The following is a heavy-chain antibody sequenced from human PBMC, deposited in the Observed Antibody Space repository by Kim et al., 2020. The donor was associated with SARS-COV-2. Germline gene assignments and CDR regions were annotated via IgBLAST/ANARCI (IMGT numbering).Heavy chain of an antibody. CDR3: ARLNFGDYDRVYYYYGMDV. J-gene: IGHJ6*02. V-gene: IGHV3-48*02. D-gene: IGHD4-17*01. Sequence: KGRFTISRDNAKNSLYLQMNGLRDEDTAVYYCARLNFGDYDRVYYYYGMDVWGQGTTVIVSS.